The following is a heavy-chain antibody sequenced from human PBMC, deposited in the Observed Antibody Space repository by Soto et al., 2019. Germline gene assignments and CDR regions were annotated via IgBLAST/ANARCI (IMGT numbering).Heavy chain of an antibody. D-gene: IGHD2-15*01. V-gene: IGHV3-66*01. Sequence: EVQLVESGGGLVQPGGSLRLSCAASGFTVSSKYMTWVRQAPGKGLEWVSLIQSGGTTYYADSVKGRFTISRDTSENTLHLQMDSLRVADTAVYYCARDDVLCDGGRCYGIPLDVWGEGTTVTASS. J-gene: IGHJ6*04. CDR2: IQSGGTT. CDR1: GFTVSSKY. CDR3: ARDDVLCDGGRCYGIPLDV.